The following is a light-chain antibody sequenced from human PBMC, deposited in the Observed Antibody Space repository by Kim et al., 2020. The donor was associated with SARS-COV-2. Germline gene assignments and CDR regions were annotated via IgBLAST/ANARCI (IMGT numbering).Light chain of an antibody. V-gene: IGLV6-57*04. J-gene: IGLJ2*01. CDR1: SGSIDGNY. CDR3: QSYNRDKVI. CDR2: EDD. Sequence: NFMLTQPHSVSESPGKTVTISCTRSSGSIDGNYVQWYQQRPGGVPTTVIYEDDQRPSGVSDRFSGSIDNSSNSASLTISGLRTEDEADYYCQSYNRDKVIFGRGTQLTVL.